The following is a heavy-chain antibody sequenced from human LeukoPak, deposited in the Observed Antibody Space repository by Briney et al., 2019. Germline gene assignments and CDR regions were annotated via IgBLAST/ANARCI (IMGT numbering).Heavy chain of an antibody. J-gene: IGHJ4*02. V-gene: IGHV3-48*01. CDR1: GFAFSDSS. D-gene: IGHD2-21*02. CDR2: ISSSSTTI. Sequence: GGSLRLSCTASGFAFSDSSMNWVRQAPGKGLEWLSYISSSSTTIYYADSVKGRFTISRDDAKNSLYLQMNSLRAEDTAVYYCARYLNTGDDFWGQGILVTVSS. CDR3: ARYLNTGDDF.